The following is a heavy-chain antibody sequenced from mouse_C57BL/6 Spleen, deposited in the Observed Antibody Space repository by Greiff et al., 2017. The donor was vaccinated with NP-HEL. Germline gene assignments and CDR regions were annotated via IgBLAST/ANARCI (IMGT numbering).Heavy chain of an antibody. J-gene: IGHJ2*01. CDR3: ARWTYGSSSYYFDY. D-gene: IGHD1-1*01. CDR2: IDPNSGGT. CDR1: GYTFTSYW. Sequence: QVQLQQPGAELVKPGASVKLSCTASGYTFTSYWMHWVKQRPGRGLEWIGMIDPNSGGTKYNEKFKSKATLTVDKPSSTAYMQLSSLTSEDSAVYYCARWTYGSSSYYFDYWGQGTTLTVSS. V-gene: IGHV1-72*01.